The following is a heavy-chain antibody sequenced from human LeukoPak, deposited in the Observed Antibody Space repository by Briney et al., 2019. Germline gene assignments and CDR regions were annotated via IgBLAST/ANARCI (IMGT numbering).Heavy chain of an antibody. Sequence: ASVTVPCKASGYTFTDYYIHWVRQARGQGLEWMGWINPKSGGTKYAQKFQGRVTMTRDTSISTAYMEMSRLRSDDTAVYYCARDLYFDYWGQGTLVTVSS. V-gene: IGHV1-2*02. J-gene: IGHJ4*02. CDR2: INPKSGGT. CDR1: GYTFTDYY. CDR3: ARDLYFDY.